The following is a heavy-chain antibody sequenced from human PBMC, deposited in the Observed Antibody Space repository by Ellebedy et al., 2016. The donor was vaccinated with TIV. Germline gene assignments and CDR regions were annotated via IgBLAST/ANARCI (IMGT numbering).Heavy chain of an antibody. V-gene: IGHV4-34*01. CDR1: GGSFSGYY. J-gene: IGHJ4*02. D-gene: IGHD2-21*01. CDR2: INHSGST. Sequence: MPSETLSLTCAVYGGSFSGYYWSWIRQPPGKGLEWIGEINHSGSTNYNPSLKSRVTISVDTSKNQFSLKLSSVTAADTAVSYCARGHRGPVYFDYWGQGTLVTVSS. CDR3: ARGHRGPVYFDY.